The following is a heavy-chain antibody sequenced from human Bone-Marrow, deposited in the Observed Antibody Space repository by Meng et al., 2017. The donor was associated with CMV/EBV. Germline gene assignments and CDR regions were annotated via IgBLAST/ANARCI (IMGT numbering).Heavy chain of an antibody. J-gene: IGHJ6*02. Sequence: GGSLRLSCAASGFTVSSNYMSWVRQAPGKGLEWVSVIYSGGSTYYADSVKGRFTISRDNSKNTLYLQMNSLRAEDTAVYYCARVSRSTIFGVVNYGMDSWGQGTTVTVSS. CDR1: GFTVSSNY. V-gene: IGHV3-53*01. CDR2: IYSGGST. CDR3: ARVSRSTIFGVVNYGMDS. D-gene: IGHD3-3*01.